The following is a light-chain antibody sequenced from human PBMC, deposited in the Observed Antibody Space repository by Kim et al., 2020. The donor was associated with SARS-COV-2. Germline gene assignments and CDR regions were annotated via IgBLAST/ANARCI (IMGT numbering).Light chain of an antibody. J-gene: IGLJ3*02. Sequence: QSALTQPSSVSGSPGQSVTISCTGTSNDIGSYKFVSWYQQHPGKAPKLIIFDVSERSTGVPDRFSGSQSANTASLTISGLQPEDESDYYCCSYAGSYTFVFGGGTQLTVL. CDR1: SNDIGSYKF. CDR2: DVS. V-gene: IGLV2-11*01. CDR3: CSYAGSYTFV.